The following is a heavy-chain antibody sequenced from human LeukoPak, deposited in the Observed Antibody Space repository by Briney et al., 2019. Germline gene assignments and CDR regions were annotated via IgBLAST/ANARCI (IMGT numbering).Heavy chain of an antibody. D-gene: IGHD4-17*01. CDR1: GGSINDYY. J-gene: IGHJ5*02. CDR3: ARVLRGAVTSNCFDP. CDR2: ISNSGTT. Sequence: SESLSLTCTVSGGSINDYYWTWIRQARGKGLEWLGYISNSGTTDYNPSLKSRVTMSVDTSKNEFSLKVTSVTAADTAMYYCARVLRGAVTSNCFDPWGQGTLVTVSS. V-gene: IGHV4-59*01.